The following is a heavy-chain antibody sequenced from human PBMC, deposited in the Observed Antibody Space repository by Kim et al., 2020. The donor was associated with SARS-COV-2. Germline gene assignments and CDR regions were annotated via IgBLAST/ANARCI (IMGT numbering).Heavy chain of an antibody. CDR1: GGSFSGCC. D-gene: IGHD5-18*01. V-gene: IGHV4-34*01. CDR2: VYDSGGT. CDR3: ARGSETYSYSFDI. Sequence: SETLSLTCAVFGGSFSGCCWHWIRQPPGKGLEWIGEVYDSGGTNYNPSLKSRVTMSLDTSKNHFSLDLTSLTAADTAVYYCARGSETYSYSFDIWGQGI. J-gene: IGHJ3*02.